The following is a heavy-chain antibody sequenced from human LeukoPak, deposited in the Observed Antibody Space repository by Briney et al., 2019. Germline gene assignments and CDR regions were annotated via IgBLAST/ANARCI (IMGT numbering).Heavy chain of an antibody. V-gene: IGHV3-33*06. J-gene: IGHJ4*02. Sequence: GRSLRLSCAASGFTFSSYGMHWVRQAPGKGLEWVAVIWYDGSNKYYADSVKGRFTISRDNSKNTLYLQMNSLRAEDTAVYYCAKDPRGGDSGYYRYFDYWGQGTLVTVSS. CDR2: IWYDGSNK. CDR1: GFTFSSYG. CDR3: AKDPRGGDSGYYRYFDY. D-gene: IGHD3-22*01.